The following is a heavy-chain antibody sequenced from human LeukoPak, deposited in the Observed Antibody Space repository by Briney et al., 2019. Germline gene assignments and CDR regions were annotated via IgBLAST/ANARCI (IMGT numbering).Heavy chain of an antibody. D-gene: IGHD6-13*01. CDR2: IYYSGST. V-gene: IGHV4-39*07. CDR1: GGSISSSSYY. Sequence: PSETLSLTCTVSGGSISSSSYYWGWIRQPPGKGLEWIGSIYYSGSTYYNPSLKSRVTISVDTSKNQFSLKLSSVTAADTAVYYCARGRGAAAGTNDYWGQETLVTVSS. J-gene: IGHJ4*02. CDR3: ARGRGAAAGTNDY.